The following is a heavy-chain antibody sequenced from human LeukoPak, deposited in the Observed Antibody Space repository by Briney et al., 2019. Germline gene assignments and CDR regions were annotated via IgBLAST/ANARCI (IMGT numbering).Heavy chain of an antibody. CDR2: IYCSGST. Sequence: SETLSLTCTVSGGSISSYYWSWIRQPPGKGLEWIGYIYCSGSTNYNPSLKSRVTISVDTSKNQFSLKLSSVTAADTAVYYCARHLTRGYSYGHDAFDIWGQGTMVTVSS. CDR3: ARHLTRGYSYGHDAFDI. J-gene: IGHJ3*02. CDR1: GGSISSYY. V-gene: IGHV4-59*01. D-gene: IGHD5-18*01.